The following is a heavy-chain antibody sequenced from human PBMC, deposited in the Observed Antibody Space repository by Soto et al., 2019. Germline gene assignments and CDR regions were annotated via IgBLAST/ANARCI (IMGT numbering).Heavy chain of an antibody. J-gene: IGHJ4*02. D-gene: IGHD3-22*01. CDR3: ARGSMIVVGGYDY. V-gene: IGHV4-59*01. CDR2: IYYSGST. Sequence: SETLSLTCTVSGGSISSYYWSWIRQPPGKGLEWIGYIYYSGSTNYNPSLKSRVTISVDTSKNQFSLKLSSVTAADTAVYYCARGSMIVVGGYDYWGQGTLVTVTS. CDR1: GGSISSYY.